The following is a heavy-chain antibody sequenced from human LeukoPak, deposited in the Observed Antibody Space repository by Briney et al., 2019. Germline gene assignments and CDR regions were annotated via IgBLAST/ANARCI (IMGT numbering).Heavy chain of an antibody. V-gene: IGHV1-2*02. CDR2: INPNSGGT. CDR3: ARDLTAYSSGWYYFDY. Sequence: ASVKVSCKASGYTFTGYYMHWVRQAPGQGLEWMGWINPNSGGTNYAQKFQGRVTMPRDTSISTAYMELSRLRSDDTAVYYCARDLTAYSSGWYYFDYWGQGTLVTVSS. D-gene: IGHD6-19*01. CDR1: GYTFTGYY. J-gene: IGHJ4*02.